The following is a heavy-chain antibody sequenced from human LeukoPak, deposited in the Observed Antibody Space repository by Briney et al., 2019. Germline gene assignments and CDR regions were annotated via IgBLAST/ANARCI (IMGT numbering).Heavy chain of an antibody. V-gene: IGHV4-31*03. J-gene: IGHJ3*02. CDR3: ARAPSSWNYDIYDDAFDI. D-gene: IGHD3-9*01. CDR1: GGSISSGGYY. CDR2: IYYSGST. Sequence: SQTLSLTCTVSGGSISSGGYYWDWIRQHPGKGLEWIGYIYYSGSTYYNPSLKSRVTISVDTSKNQFSLKLSSVTAADTAVYYCARAPSSWNYDIYDDAFDIWGQGTMVTVSS.